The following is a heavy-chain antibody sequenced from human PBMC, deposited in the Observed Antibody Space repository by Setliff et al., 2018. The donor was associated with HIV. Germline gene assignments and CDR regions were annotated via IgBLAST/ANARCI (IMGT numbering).Heavy chain of an antibody. CDR3: APDFGDNWFDP. D-gene: IGHD4-17*01. V-gene: IGHV1-69*06. CDR2: IIPVYHTT. Sequence: SVKVSCKASGYTFTSYGISWVRQAPGQGLEWMGRIIPVYHTTDYAPQFQGRVTITADKSTSTVYMDLSNLRSDDTATYYCAPDFGDNWFDPWGQGTLVTVSS. J-gene: IGHJ5*02. CDR1: GYTFTSYG.